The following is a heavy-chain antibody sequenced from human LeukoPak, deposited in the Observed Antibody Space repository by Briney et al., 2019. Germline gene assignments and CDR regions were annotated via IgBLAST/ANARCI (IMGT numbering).Heavy chain of an antibody. J-gene: IGHJ3*02. CDR2: INPNSGGT. CDR3: VRGGGSYGYDAFDI. V-gene: IGHV1-2*02. CDR1: GYTFTGYY. Sequence: ASVKVSCKASGYTFTGYYMHWVRQAPGQGLEWMGWINPNSGGTNYAQKFQGRVTMTRDTSISTAYMELSRLRSDDTAVYYCVRGGGSYGYDAFDIWGQGTMVTVSS. D-gene: IGHD1-26*01.